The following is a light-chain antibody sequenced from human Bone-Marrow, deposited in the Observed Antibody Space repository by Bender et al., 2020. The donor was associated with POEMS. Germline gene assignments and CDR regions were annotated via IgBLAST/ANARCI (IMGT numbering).Light chain of an antibody. CDR1: GLSKQF. J-gene: IGLJ2*01. Sequence: ARITCSGDGLSKQFSFWYQQRPGRAPVLIIFKDTERPSGIPERFSGSKSGNTASLTISDLQAEDEADYFCSSYTSSSTSRVVFGGGTKLTVL. CDR3: SSYTSSSTSRVV. CDR2: KDT. V-gene: IGLV3-25*03.